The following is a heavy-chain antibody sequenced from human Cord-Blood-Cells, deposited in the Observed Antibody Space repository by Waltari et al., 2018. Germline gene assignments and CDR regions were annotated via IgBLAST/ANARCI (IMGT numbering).Heavy chain of an antibody. Sequence: QVQLVESGGGVVQPGRSLRLSCAASGFTFSSYDMHWVRQAPGKGVGGVAVIWYDGSNKYYADSVKGRFTISRDNSKNTLYLQMNSLRAEDTAVYYCARGFEYSSSYFDYWGQGTLVTVSS. CDR2: IWYDGSNK. D-gene: IGHD6-6*01. CDR3: ARGFEYSSSYFDY. CDR1: GFTFSSYD. J-gene: IGHJ4*02. V-gene: IGHV3-33*01.